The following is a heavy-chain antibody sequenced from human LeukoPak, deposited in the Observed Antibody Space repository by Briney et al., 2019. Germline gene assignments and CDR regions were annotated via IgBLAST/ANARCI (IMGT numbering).Heavy chain of an antibody. CDR1: GGSISSYY. V-gene: IGHV4-59*01. J-gene: IGHJ4*02. D-gene: IGHD5-18*01. Sequence: SETLSLTCTVSGGSISSYYWSWIRQPPGKGLEWIGYIYYSGSTNYNPSLKSRVTISVDTSKNQFSLKLSSVTAADTAVYYCARVVDTAMAKTFDYWGQGTLVTVSS. CDR3: ARVVDTAMAKTFDY. CDR2: IYYSGST.